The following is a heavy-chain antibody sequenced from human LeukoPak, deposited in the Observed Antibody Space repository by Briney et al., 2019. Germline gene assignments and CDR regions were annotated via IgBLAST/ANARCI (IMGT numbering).Heavy chain of an antibody. CDR3: ASSRVYDILTGNWFDP. V-gene: IGHV1-69*01. J-gene: IGHJ5*02. Sequence: ASVKVSRKASGGTFSSYAISWVRQAPGQGLEWMGGIIPIFGTANYAQKFQGRVTITADESTSTAYMELSSLRSEGTAVYYCASSRVYDILTGNWFDPWGQGTLVTVSS. CDR2: IIPIFGTA. CDR1: GGTFSSYA. D-gene: IGHD3-9*01.